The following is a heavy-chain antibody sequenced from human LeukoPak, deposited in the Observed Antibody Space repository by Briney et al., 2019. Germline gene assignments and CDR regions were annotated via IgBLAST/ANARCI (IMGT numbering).Heavy chain of an antibody. D-gene: IGHD6-13*01. CDR2: ISGSGGST. V-gene: IGHV3-23*01. J-gene: IGHJ5*02. CDR1: GFTFSSYA. CDR3: AKGRHSSSWXPWFDP. Sequence: PGGSLRLSCAASGFTFSSYAMSWVRQAPGKGLEWVSAISGSGGSTYYADSVKGRFTISRDNSKNTLYLQMSSLRAEDTAVYYCAKGRHSSSWXPWFDPWGQGTLVTVSS.